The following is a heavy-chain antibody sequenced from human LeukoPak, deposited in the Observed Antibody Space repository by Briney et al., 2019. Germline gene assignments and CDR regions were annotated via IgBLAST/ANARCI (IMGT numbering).Heavy chain of an antibody. J-gene: IGHJ4*02. CDR2: ISGSGGST. CDR1: GFTFSSYA. Sequence: GASLRLSCAASGFTFSSYAMNWVRQAPGKGLEWVSSISGSGGSTYYADSVKGRFTISRDNSKNTLYLQMNSLRAEDTAVYYCAKDFRTLAARLGVDYWGQGTLVTVSS. V-gene: IGHV3-23*01. D-gene: IGHD6-6*01. CDR3: AKDFRTLAARLGVDY.